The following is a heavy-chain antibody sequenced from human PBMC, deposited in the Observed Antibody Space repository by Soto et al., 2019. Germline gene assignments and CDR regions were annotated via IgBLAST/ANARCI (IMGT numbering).Heavy chain of an antibody. D-gene: IGHD3-10*01. V-gene: IGHV4-4*07. CDR1: GATISKSF. CDR2: IYVTGST. CDR3: VRDGSKTLTEWFDP. Sequence: QVQLQESGPGLVKPSETLTLTCSVSGATISKSFWSWVRKPVGGGLEWMGRIYVTGSTDYNPSLRGRISMSVDIVKKTFSLRLTAVTAVDTCVYYCVRDGSKTLTEWFDPWSQGLKVTVAS. J-gene: IGHJ5*02.